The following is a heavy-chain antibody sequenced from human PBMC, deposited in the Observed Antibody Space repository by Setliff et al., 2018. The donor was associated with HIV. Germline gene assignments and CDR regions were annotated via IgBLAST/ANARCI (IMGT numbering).Heavy chain of an antibody. CDR3: ARGYCSGGSCLPPYYFDF. D-gene: IGHD2-15*01. V-gene: IGHV4-30-4*08. J-gene: IGHJ4*02. CDR1: GDSISSDDYY. CDR2: ISYSGSS. Sequence: SETLSLTCTVSGDSISSDDYYWSWIRQPPGEGLEWIGYISYSGSSYYNPSLKSRLTISVDTSKNQFSLKLSSVTAADTAMYYCARGYCSGGSCLPPYYFDFWGQGTLVTVSS.